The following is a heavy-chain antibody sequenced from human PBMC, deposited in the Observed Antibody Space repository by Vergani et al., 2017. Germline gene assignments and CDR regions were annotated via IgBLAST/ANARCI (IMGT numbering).Heavy chain of an antibody. CDR1: GYTFTGYY. CDR3: ATMIEDIVVVPAAIFFDY. Sequence: QVQLVQSGAEVKKPGASVKVSCKASGYTFTGYYMHWVRQAPGQGLEWMGWINPNSGGTNYAQKFQGRVTMTRDTSIRTAYMELSRLRSDDTAVYYCATMIEDIVVVPAAIFFDYWGQGTLVTVSS. D-gene: IGHD2-2*01. V-gene: IGHV1-2*02. J-gene: IGHJ4*02. CDR2: INPNSGGT.